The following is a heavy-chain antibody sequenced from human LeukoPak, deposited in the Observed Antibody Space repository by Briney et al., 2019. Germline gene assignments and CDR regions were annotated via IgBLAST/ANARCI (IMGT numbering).Heavy chain of an antibody. Sequence: SGGSLRLSCAASGFTFSSYGMSWVRQAPGEGLEWVSGISGSGGITYYADSVKGRFTISRDNSKNTLYVQMNSLRAEDTAVYYCAKAGSDYGSGSYAYWGQGTLVTVSS. CDR3: AKAGSDYGSGSYAY. V-gene: IGHV3-23*01. J-gene: IGHJ4*02. CDR1: GFTFSSYG. D-gene: IGHD3-10*01. CDR2: ISGSGGIT.